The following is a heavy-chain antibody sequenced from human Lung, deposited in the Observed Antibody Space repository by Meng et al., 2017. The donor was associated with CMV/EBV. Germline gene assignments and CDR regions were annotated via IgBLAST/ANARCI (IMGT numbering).Heavy chain of an antibody. CDR2: IYHSGTT. CDR1: GFPIGSGYD. J-gene: IGHJ5*02. D-gene: IGHD1-20*01. V-gene: IGHV4-38-2*02. CDR3: ARDQLYYKDTRGYNFFAH. Sequence: SETLSLTCTVSGFPIGSGYDWGWIRQSPGKGLEWIGSIYHSGTTYYNPSLNSRVTISIDASKNHFSLKLSSVTAADTAVYYCARDQLYYKDTRGYNFFAHWGQGTXVTVYS.